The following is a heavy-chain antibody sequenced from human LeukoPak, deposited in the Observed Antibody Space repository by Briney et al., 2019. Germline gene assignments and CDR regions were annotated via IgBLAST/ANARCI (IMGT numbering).Heavy chain of an antibody. V-gene: IGHV3-23*01. J-gene: IGHJ6*02. CDR2: ISGSGGST. D-gene: IGHD4-11*01. Sequence: GGSLRLSCAASGFTFSSYAMSWVRQAPGKGLEWVSAISGSGGSTYYADSVKGRFTISRDNSKNTLYLQMNSLRAEDTAVYYCAKNGGYSNYGHYYYYYGMDVWGQGTMVTVSS. CDR3: AKNGGYSNYGHYYYYYGMDV. CDR1: GFTFSSYA.